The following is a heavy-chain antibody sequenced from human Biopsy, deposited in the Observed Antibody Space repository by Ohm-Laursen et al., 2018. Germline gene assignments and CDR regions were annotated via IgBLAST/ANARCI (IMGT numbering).Heavy chain of an antibody. J-gene: IGHJ4*02. D-gene: IGHD5-18*01. CDR2: IYYSGST. Sequence: TLSLTCTVSDGSINSYYWNWIRQPPGKRLEWIGNIYYSGSTNFNPSLKSRVTISVDTSKNQFSLKLSSVTAAGTAVYFCARGSSYGYDFDYWGQGTLVAVSS. V-gene: IGHV4-59*01. CDR3: ARGSSYGYDFDY. CDR1: DGSINSYY.